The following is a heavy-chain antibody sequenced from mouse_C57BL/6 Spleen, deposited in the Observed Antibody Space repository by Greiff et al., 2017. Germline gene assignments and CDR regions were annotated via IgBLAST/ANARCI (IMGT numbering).Heavy chain of an antibody. CDR3: AREITTEGADY. D-gene: IGHD1-1*01. V-gene: IGHV1-82*01. CDR2: IYPGDGDT. J-gene: IGHJ2*01. CDR1: GYAFSSSW. Sequence: QVQLQQPGPELVKPGASVKISCKASGYAFSSSWMNWVTQRPGKGLEWIGRIYPGDGDTNYNGKFKGKAPLTVDKSSSTAYMQLSSVPSEDSAVHFSAREITTEGADYWGQGTTLTVSS.